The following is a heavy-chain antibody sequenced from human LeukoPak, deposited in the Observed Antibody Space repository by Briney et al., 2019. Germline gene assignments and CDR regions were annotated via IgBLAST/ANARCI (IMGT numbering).Heavy chain of an antibody. CDR2: IYYSGST. J-gene: IGHJ4*02. CDR1: GGSTSSNYY. Sequence: PSETLSLTCTVSGGSTSSNYYWGWIRQPPGKDLEWIGSIYYSGSTYYNPSLKSRVTISVDTSKNQFSLKLSSVTAADTAVYYCARVVCSSTSCYPGGFDYWGQGTLVTVSS. D-gene: IGHD2-2*01. V-gene: IGHV4-39*07. CDR3: ARVVCSSTSCYPGGFDY.